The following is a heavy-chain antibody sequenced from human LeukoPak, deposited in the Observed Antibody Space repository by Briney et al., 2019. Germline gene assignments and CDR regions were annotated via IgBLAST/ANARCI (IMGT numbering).Heavy chain of an antibody. Sequence: PGGSLRLSCAASGFTFSSYGMHWVRQAPGKGLEWVAFIRYDGSNKYYADSVKGRFTISRDNSKNTLYLQMNSLRAEDTAVYYCAKDFSRKLELISLDVWGKGTTVTVSS. CDR1: GFTFSSYG. J-gene: IGHJ6*04. D-gene: IGHD1-7*01. CDR3: AKDFSRKLELISLDV. V-gene: IGHV3-30*02. CDR2: IRYDGSNK.